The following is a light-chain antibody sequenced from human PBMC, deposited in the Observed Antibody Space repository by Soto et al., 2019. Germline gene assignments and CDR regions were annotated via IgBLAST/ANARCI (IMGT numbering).Light chain of an antibody. J-gene: IGKJ1*01. CDR1: QSISSW. Sequence: DIQMTQSPSTLSASVGDRVTITCRASQSISSWLAWYQQKPGKAPKLLIYKASSLESGVPSRFSGSGSGTEFTLTISSLQPVDFATYYCQQYNSFWTFGLGTKVEIK. CDR3: QQYNSFWT. CDR2: KAS. V-gene: IGKV1-5*03.